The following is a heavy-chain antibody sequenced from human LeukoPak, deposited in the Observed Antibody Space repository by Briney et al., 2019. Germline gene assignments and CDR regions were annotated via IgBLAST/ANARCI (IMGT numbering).Heavy chain of an antibody. CDR1: GFIVSSNY. J-gene: IGHJ5*02. CDR3: AKTLHGGWFDP. D-gene: IGHD3-10*01. V-gene: IGHV3-53*01. Sequence: PGGSLRLSCAASGFIVSSNYMSWVRQAPGKGLEWVSVIYSGGTTYYADSVKGRFTISRDNSKNTLFLQMNSLRAEDTAVYYCAKTLHGGWFDPWGQGTLLTVSS. CDR2: IYSGGTT.